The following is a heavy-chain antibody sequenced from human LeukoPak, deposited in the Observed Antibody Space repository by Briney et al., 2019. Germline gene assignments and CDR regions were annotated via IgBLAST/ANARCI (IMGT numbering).Heavy chain of an antibody. J-gene: IGHJ4*02. V-gene: IGHV3-30*18. CDR2: ISYDGSNK. CDR1: GFTFSSYG. D-gene: IGHD2-2*01. Sequence: GRSLRLSCAASGFTFSSYGVHWVRQAPGKGLEWVAVISYDGSNKYYADSVKGRFTISRDNSKNTLYLQMNSLRAEDTAVYYCVNPASYWGQGTLVTVSS. CDR3: VNPASY.